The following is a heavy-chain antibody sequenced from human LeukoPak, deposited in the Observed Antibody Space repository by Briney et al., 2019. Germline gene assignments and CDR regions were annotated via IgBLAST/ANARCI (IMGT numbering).Heavy chain of an antibody. Sequence: GESLKISCKGSGYSFTSYWIGWVRQMPGKGLEWMGIIYPGDSDTRYSPSFQGQVTISADKSIGTAYLQWSSLKASDTAMYYCARLGSSSSWYNYYYYYYMDVWGKGTMVTVSS. CDR1: GYSFTSYW. V-gene: IGHV5-51*01. D-gene: IGHD6-13*01. J-gene: IGHJ6*03. CDR2: IYPGDSDT. CDR3: ARLGSSSSWYNYYYYYYMDV.